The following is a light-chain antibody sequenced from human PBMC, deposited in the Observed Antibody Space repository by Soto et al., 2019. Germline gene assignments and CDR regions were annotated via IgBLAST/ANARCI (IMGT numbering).Light chain of an antibody. CDR3: QTLGTGVVV. V-gene: IGLV4-69*02. J-gene: IGLJ2*01. CDR2: LNSDGSH. CDR1: SGHISYA. Sequence: QSVLTQSPSASASLGASVKLTCTLSSGHISYAIAWHQQQPEKGPRYLMKLNSDGSHSKGDGIPDRFSGSSSGAARYLTISSLQAEDEADYYCQTLGTGVVVFGGGTQLTVL.